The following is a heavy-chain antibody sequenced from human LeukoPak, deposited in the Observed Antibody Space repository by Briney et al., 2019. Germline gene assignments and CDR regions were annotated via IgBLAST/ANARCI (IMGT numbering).Heavy chain of an antibody. Sequence: GGSLRLSCAASGFTFSSYAMSWVCQAPGKGLEWVSAISGSGGSTYYADSVKGRFTFSRDNSKNTLYLQMNTLRAGDQPLYYFSKPWTRPIAVAGYFDYWGQGTLVTVSS. CDR3: SKPWTRPIAVAGYFDY. CDR1: GFTFSSYA. J-gene: IGHJ4*02. CDR2: ISGSGGST. V-gene: IGHV3-23*01. D-gene: IGHD6-19*01.